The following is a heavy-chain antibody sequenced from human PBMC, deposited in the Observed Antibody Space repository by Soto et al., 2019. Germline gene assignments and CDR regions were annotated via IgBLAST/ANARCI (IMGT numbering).Heavy chain of an antibody. Sequence: QAQLVQSGPEVSEPGSSVTVSCKTSGATLTNYAISWVRQAPGQGLQWMGGIVPLLGTVNYAQWMQGGVTISADKNTNTAYLELRSLKSEDTAVYFCARGASGLGWCYVGYWGQGTVVTVAS. J-gene: IGHJ1*01. CDR1: GATLTNYA. V-gene: IGHV1-69*06. CDR3: ARGASGLGWCYVGY. D-gene: IGHD5-12*01. CDR2: IVPLLGTV.